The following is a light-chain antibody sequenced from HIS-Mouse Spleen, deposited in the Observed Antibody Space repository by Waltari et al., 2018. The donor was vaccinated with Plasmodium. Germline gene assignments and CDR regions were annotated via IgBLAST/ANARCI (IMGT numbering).Light chain of an antibody. CDR2: RDS. V-gene: IGLV3-9*01. CDR1: NIGSKK. CDR3: QVWDSSTV. Sequence: SYELTQPLSVSVALGQTARITCGGNNIGSKKVHWYQQKPGQAPGLVIYRDSNRPSGIPERFSGSNSGNTATLTISRAQAGDEADYYCQVWDSSTVFGGGTKLTVL. J-gene: IGLJ3*02.